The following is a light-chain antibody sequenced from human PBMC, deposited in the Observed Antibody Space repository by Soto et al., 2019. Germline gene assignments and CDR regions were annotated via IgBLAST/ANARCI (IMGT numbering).Light chain of an antibody. CDR1: QSVSSN. J-gene: IGKJ2*01. CDR3: QQYVNWPPTFT. CDR2: SAS. Sequence: EIVMTQSPATLSVSPGERVTLSCRASQSVSSNLAWYQQKPGQAPRLLMYSASTRATVIPGRFSGIGSGTEFTLAISSRQSEDFAVYYCQQYVNWPPTFTFGQGTKLAIK. V-gene: IGKV3-15*01.